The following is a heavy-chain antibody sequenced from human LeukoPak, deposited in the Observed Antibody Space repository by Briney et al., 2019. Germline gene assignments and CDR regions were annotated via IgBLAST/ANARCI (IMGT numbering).Heavy chain of an antibody. CDR2: INSDGSST. Sequence: GGSLRLSCAASGFTFSSYWMHWVRQAPGKGLVWVSRINSDGSSTTYADSVKGRFTISRDNAKNTLYLQMSSLRAEDTAVYFCARDYGRSRDYGMDVWGQGTTVTVSS. CDR1: GFTFSSYW. V-gene: IGHV3-74*01. J-gene: IGHJ6*02. D-gene: IGHD3-10*01. CDR3: ARDYGRSRDYGMDV.